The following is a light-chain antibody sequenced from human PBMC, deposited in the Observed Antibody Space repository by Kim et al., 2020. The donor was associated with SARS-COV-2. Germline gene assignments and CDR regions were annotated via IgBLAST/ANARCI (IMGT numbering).Light chain of an antibody. J-gene: IGKJ2*01. CDR1: QSVSSSY. CDR2: GAS. CDR3: QQYGSSPMYT. Sequence: SPGEKATLSCRASQSVSSSYLAWYQQKPGQAPRLLIYGASSRATGIPDRFSGSGSGTDFTLTISRLEPEDLAVYYCQQYGSSPMYTFGQGTKLEI. V-gene: IGKV3-20*01.